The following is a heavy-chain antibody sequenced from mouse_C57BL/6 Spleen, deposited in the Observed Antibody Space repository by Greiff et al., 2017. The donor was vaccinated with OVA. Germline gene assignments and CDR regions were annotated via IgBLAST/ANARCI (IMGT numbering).Heavy chain of an antibody. J-gene: IGHJ4*01. Sequence: EVQVVESGGGLVKPGGSLKLSCAASGFTFSSYAMSWVRQTPEKRLEWVATISDGGSYTYYPDNVKGRFTISRDNAKNNLYLQMSHLKSEDTAMYYCARDLGSSTGSMDYWGQGTSVTVSS. V-gene: IGHV5-4*01. D-gene: IGHD1-1*01. CDR2: ISDGGSYT. CDR1: GFTFSSYA. CDR3: ARDLGSSTGSMDY.